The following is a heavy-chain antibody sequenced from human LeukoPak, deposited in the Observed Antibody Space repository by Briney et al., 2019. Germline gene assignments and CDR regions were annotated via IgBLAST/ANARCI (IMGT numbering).Heavy chain of an antibody. D-gene: IGHD4-11*01. Sequence: GGSLRLSCAASGFTFSTYWMIWVRQTPGKGLEWVASIKQDGSETYYVDSVKGRFTISRDNTKNSLYLQMNSLRAEDTAVYYCARASSSKNVQNVDVWGQGTTVTVSS. V-gene: IGHV3-7*01. CDR2: IKQDGSET. J-gene: IGHJ6*02. CDR1: GFTFSTYW. CDR3: ARASSSKNVQNVDV.